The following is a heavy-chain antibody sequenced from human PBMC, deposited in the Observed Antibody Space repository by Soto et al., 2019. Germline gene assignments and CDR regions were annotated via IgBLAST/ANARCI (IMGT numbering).Heavy chain of an antibody. CDR1: GASISNYF. V-gene: IGHV4-59*01. CDR2: IYYSGST. D-gene: IGHD2-2*01. CDR3: ARVSRHVVPADYNRFDP. Sequence: SETLSLTCTVSGASISNYFWSWIRQPPGKGLEWIGYIYYSGSTNYNPSLKTRVTISVDTSNNQFSLKLTSVTAADTAVYYCARVSRHVVPADYNRFDPWGQGTLVTVSS. J-gene: IGHJ5*02.